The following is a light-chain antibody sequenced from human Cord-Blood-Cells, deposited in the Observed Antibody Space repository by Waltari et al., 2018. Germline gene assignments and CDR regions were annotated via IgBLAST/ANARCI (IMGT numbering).Light chain of an antibody. CDR3: CSYAGSYTWV. V-gene: IGLV2-11*01. J-gene: IGLJ3*02. Sequence: SALTPPRSVCGAPGRSVPISCTGTSSARGGRNSVSWSPQHPGKAPKLMIYDVSTRPPAVPARFCGSKSGNTASLTISGLQAEDEADYYCCSYAGSYTWVFGGGTQLTVL. CDR2: DVS. CDR1: SSARGGRNS.